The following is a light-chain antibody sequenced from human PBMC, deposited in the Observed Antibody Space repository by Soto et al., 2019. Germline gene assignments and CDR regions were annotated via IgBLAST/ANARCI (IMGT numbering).Light chain of an antibody. CDR3: QKYNSAPLT. V-gene: IGKV1-27*01. CDR1: QVITNF. J-gene: IGKJ4*01. CDR2: SAS. Sequence: DIQMTQSPSSLSASVGDRVTITCLASQVITNFLAWYQQKPGKVPRLLIYSASTLQSGVPSRFSGSGSGTDFTLTISSLQPEDVATYYCQKYNSAPLTFGGGTKVDNK.